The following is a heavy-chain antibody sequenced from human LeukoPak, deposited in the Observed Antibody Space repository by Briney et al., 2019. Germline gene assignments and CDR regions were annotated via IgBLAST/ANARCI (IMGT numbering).Heavy chain of an antibody. Sequence: ASVKVSCKASGYTFTGYYMHWVRQAPGQGLEWMGWINPNSGGTNYAQKFQGRVTMTRDTSISTACMELSRLRSDDTAVYYCARTPLYYYDSYDYWGQGTLVTVSS. V-gene: IGHV1-2*02. CDR2: INPNSGGT. CDR3: ARTPLYYYDSYDY. D-gene: IGHD3-22*01. J-gene: IGHJ4*02. CDR1: GYTFTGYY.